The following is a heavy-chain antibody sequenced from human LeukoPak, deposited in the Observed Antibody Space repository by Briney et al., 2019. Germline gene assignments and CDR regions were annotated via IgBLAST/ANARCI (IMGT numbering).Heavy chain of an antibody. Sequence: GGSLRLSCTTSGFTFSDAWMNWVRQAPGKGLEWVGRIRRNSDGGTIDYAAPVKGRFALSRDDSKNTLYLHMSSLQTEDTAVYYCATDFYDTTWGQGTLVTVSS. V-gene: IGHV3-15*07. CDR3: ATDFYDTT. J-gene: IGHJ5*02. D-gene: IGHD3-22*01. CDR2: IRRNSDGGTI. CDR1: GFTFSDAW.